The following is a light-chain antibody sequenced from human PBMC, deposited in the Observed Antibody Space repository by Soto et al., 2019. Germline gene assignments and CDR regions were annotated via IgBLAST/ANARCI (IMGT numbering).Light chain of an antibody. CDR3: QQSSSHPSWT. CDR1: QSISNY. V-gene: IGKV1-39*01. J-gene: IGKJ1*01. CDR2: AAS. Sequence: MPKYQSPSSLSATIGERDTITCPARQSISNYLNWYQQTPGKAPKLLIYAASSLQSGVPSRFSGSGSGTEFTLTISSLQPEDFATYYCQQSSSHPSWTFGQGTTVDIK.